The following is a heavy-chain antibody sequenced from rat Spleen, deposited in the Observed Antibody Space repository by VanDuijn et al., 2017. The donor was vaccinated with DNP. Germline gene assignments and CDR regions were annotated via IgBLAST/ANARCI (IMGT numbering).Heavy chain of an antibody. D-gene: IGHD4-1*01. CDR3: ARIDGGFAY. CDR1: GFTFSDYY. CDR2: ISYDGLTT. V-gene: IGHV5-29*01. Sequence: EVQLVESDGGLVQPGRSLKLSCAASGFTFSDYYIAWVRQAPTKGLEWVATISYDGLTTYYRDSVRGRFTISRDNAKSTLYLQMASLKSEDTATYYCARIDGGFAYWGQGTLVTVSS. J-gene: IGHJ3*01.